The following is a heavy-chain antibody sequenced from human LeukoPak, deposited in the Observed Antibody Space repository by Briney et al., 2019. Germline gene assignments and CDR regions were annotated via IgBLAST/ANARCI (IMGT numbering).Heavy chain of an antibody. Sequence: PGGSLRLSCTASGFTFSGYSMNWVRQAPGKGLEWVSYISSRSRVISYADSLKGRFTISRDNAKNSLYLQMNSLRPEDTAVYYCTRDLENWGQGTLVTVSS. V-gene: IGHV3-48*01. J-gene: IGHJ4*02. CDR2: ISSRSRVI. CDR3: TRDLEN. D-gene: IGHD1-1*01. CDR1: GFTFSGYS.